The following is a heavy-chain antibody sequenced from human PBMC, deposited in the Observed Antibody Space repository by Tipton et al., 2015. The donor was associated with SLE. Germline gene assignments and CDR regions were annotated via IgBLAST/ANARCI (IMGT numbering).Heavy chain of an antibody. D-gene: IGHD3-16*01. J-gene: IGHJ4*02. CDR3: VRELVGGHFDY. CDR1: GYTFSDYY. CDR2: IITSEGRT. Sequence: QLVQSGADVKKPGASMKVSCKTSGYTFSDYYIHWMRQAPGQGLEWIGIIITSEGRTNYAQKFWGRVSMTRDVSTSTIYMELDSPTSDDTAVYYCVRELVGGHFDYWGQGTLVTVSS. V-gene: IGHV1-46*01.